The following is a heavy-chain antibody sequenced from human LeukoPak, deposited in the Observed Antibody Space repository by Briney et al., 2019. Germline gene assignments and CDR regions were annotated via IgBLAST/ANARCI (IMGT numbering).Heavy chain of an antibody. CDR3: AKDSNYGSGSYYDAFDI. Sequence: GGSLRLSCAASGFRFSGYSMSWVRQAPGKGLEWVAVISYDGSNKYYADSVKGRFTISRDNSKNTLYLQMNSLRAEDTAVYYCAKDSNYGSGSYYDAFDIWGQGTMVTVSS. D-gene: IGHD3-10*01. CDR2: ISYDGSNK. CDR1: GFRFSGYS. J-gene: IGHJ3*02. V-gene: IGHV3-30*18.